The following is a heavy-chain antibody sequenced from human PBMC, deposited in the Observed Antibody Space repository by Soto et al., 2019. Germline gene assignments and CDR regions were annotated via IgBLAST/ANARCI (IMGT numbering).Heavy chain of an antibody. D-gene: IGHD2-15*01. CDR2: ISAYNGNT. V-gene: IGHV1-18*04. CDR1: GYTFTSYG. J-gene: IGHJ6*02. Sequence: ASVKVSCKASGYTFTSYGISWVRQAPGQGLEWMGWISAYNGNTNYAQKLQGRVTMTTDTSTSTAYMELRSLRSDDTAVYYCARVYRGYCSGGSCYPYGMDVWGQGTTVTSP. CDR3: ARVYRGYCSGGSCYPYGMDV.